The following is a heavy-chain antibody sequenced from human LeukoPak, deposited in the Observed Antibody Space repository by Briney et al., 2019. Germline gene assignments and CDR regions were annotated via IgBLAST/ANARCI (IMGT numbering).Heavy chain of an antibody. Sequence: PSETLSLTCTVSGGSISSGSYYWSWIRQPAGKGLEWIGRIYTSGSTNYNPSLKSRVTISVDTSKNQFSLKLSSVTAADTAVYYCARDPSGGSSSGYWGQGTLVTVSS. CDR3: ARDPSGGSSSGY. J-gene: IGHJ4*02. CDR1: GGSISSGSYY. D-gene: IGHD6-6*01. CDR2: IYTSGST. V-gene: IGHV4-61*02.